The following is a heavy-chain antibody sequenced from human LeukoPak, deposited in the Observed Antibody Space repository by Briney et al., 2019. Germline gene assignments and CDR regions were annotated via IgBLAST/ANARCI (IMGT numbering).Heavy chain of an antibody. V-gene: IGHV4-59*01. CDR3: ARGPMMVGT. J-gene: IGHJ5*02. CDR2: IHSGGST. CDR1: GGSNSSYS. Sequence: SETLSLTCTVSGGSNSSYSWSWIRQPPGKGLEWVGYIHSGGSTNYNPSLKSRLTISIDTSKSQFSLKLSSVTAADTAVYYCARGPMMVGTWGQGALVTVSS. D-gene: IGHD3-22*01.